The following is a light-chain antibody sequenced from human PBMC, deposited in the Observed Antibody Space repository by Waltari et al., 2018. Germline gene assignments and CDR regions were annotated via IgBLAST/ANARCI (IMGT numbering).Light chain of an antibody. CDR1: YRYFGTYDF. CDR3: SSYTTSSAPGV. Sequence: HSALTQPASVSGSPGQSIPIPCSGTYRYFGTYDFVSWYQQHPGKAPHLIIYEVSTRPSGISKRFSASKSGNTASLTISGLQAEDEADYYCSSYTTSSAPGVFGTGTRVTVL. CDR2: EVS. V-gene: IGLV2-14*01. J-gene: IGLJ1*01.